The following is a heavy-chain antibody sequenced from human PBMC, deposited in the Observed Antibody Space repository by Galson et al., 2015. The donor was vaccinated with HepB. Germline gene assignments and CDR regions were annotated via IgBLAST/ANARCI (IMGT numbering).Heavy chain of an antibody. D-gene: IGHD1-26*01. J-gene: IGHJ3*02. CDR3: AKDMLSIVGAGDAFDI. V-gene: IGHV3-9*01. CDR1: GFTFDDYA. Sequence: SLRLSCAASGFTFDDYAMHWVRQAPGKGLEWVSGISWNSGSIGYADSVKGRFTISRDNAKNSLYLQMNSLRAEDTALYYCAKDMLSIVGAGDAFDIWGQGTMVTVSS. CDR2: ISWNSGSI.